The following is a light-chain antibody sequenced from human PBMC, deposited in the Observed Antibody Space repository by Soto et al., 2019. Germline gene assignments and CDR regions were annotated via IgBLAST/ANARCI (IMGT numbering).Light chain of an antibody. CDR1: QSISSW. CDR3: LQEYSYPWT. V-gene: IGKV1-5*01. CDR2: AAS. Sequence: IQMTQSPSTLAASVGDRGTSTCRASQSISSWLAWYQQKPGKAPQLLIYAASSLQSGVTSRFSGRGSGTDFTLTISSLKTEDFATYYCLQEYSYPWTFGTGTKVDIK. J-gene: IGKJ1*01.